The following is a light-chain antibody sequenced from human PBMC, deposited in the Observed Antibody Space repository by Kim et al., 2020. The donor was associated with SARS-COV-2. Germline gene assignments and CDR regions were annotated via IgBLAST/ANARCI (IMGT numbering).Light chain of an antibody. CDR1: HEYSTYA. J-gene: IGLJ3*02. V-gene: IGLV4-69*01. CDR3: QTWGAGIRV. CDR2: LNSDGSH. Sequence: QPVLTQSPSASASLGASVKLTCTLSHEYSTYAIAWHQQQPEKGPRFLMKLNSDGSHRKGDGIPDRFSGSSSGAERYLSISSLQSDDEGDYYCQTWGAGIRVFGGGTQLTVL.